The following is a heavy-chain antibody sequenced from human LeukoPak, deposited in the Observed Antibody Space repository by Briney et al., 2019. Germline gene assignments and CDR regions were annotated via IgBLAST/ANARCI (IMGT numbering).Heavy chain of an antibody. J-gene: IGHJ5*02. D-gene: IGHD6-13*01. CDR1: GYTFTGYY. V-gene: IGHV1-2*02. Sequence: GASVKVSCKASGYTFTGYYMHWVRQAPGQGLEWMGWINPNSGGTNYAQKFQGRVTMTRDTSISTAYMELSRLRSDDTAVYYCARDLAWGYVEQQLGWLDPWGQRALVTVSS. CDR2: INPNSGGT. CDR3: ARDLAWGYVEQQLGWLDP.